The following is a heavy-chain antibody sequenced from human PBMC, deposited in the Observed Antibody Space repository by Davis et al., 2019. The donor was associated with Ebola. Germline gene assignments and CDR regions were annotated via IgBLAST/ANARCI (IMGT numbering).Heavy chain of an antibody. CDR3: AKAFDYFDTAGPFDN. Sequence: GGSLRLSCAASGFTFSFGGMHWVRQAPAKGLEWVAFIRYDGSNKFYAVSVKGRFTISRDNSKNTLFLQMNSLRTEDTAVYYCAKAFDYFDTAGPFDNWGQGTLVTVSS. V-gene: IGHV3-30*02. D-gene: IGHD3-22*01. CDR1: GFTFSFGG. CDR2: IRYDGSNK. J-gene: IGHJ4*02.